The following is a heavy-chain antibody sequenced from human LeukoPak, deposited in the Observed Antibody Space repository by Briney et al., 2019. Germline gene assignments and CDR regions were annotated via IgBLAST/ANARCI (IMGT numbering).Heavy chain of an antibody. CDR2: ISGSGGST. CDR3: ARDSSASSGYDY. Sequence: GGSLRLSCAASGFTFSSYAMSWVRQAPGKGLEWVSAISGSGGSTYYADSVKGRFTISRDNSKNTLYLQMNNLRAEDTAVYYCARDSSASSGYDYWGQGTLVTVSS. CDR1: GFTFSSYA. V-gene: IGHV3-23*01. D-gene: IGHD6-19*01. J-gene: IGHJ4*02.